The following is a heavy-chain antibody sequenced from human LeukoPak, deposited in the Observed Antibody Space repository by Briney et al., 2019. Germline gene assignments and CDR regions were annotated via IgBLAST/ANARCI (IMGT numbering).Heavy chain of an antibody. D-gene: IGHD2-15*01. Sequence: SETLSLTCTDSGGSISSYYWSWIRQPPGKGLEWIGYIYYSGSTNYNPSLKSRVTISVDTSKNQFSLKLSSVTAADTAVYYCARHCSGGSCYYGMDVCGQGTTVTVSS. CDR1: GGSISSYY. CDR2: IYYSGST. V-gene: IGHV4-59*08. J-gene: IGHJ6*02. CDR3: ARHCSGGSCYYGMDV.